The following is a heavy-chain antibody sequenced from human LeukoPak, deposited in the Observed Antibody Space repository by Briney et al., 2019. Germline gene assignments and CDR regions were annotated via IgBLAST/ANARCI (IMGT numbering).Heavy chain of an antibody. V-gene: IGHV1-2*02. D-gene: IGHD6-13*01. CDR1: GYTFTGYY. CDR3: ARLADSSSWYEGDYYYYYYTGV. CDR2: INPNSGGT. J-gene: IGHJ6*03. Sequence: ASVKVSCKASGYTFTGYYMHWVRQAPGQGLEWMGWINPNSGGTNYAQKFQGRVTMTRDTSISTAYMELSRLRPDDTAVYYCARLADSSSWYEGDYYYYYYTGVWGKGTTVTVSS.